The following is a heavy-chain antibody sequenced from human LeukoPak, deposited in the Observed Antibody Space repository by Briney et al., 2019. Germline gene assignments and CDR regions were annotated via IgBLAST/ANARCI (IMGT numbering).Heavy chain of an antibody. V-gene: IGHV4-31*03. CDR2: IYYSGST. J-gene: IGHJ5*02. CDR3: ARVATPVFDP. D-gene: IGHD2-15*01. CDR1: GGSISSGGYY. Sequence: SETLSLTCTVSGGSISSGGYYWSWIRQHPGKGLEWIGYIYYSGSTYYNPSLKSRVTISVDTSKNQYSLKLSSVTAADTAVYYCARVATPVFDPWGQGTLVTVSS.